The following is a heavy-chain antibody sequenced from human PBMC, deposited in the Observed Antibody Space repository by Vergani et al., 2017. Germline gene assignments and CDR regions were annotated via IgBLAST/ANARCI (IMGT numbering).Heavy chain of an antibody. CDR1: GGSISSGSYY. CDR3: ARGGVDTAMVIVHYYYGMDV. J-gene: IGHJ6*02. Sequence: QVQLQESGPGLVKPSQTLSLTCTVSGGSISSGSYYWSWIRQPAGKGLEWIGRIYTSGSTNYNPSLKSRVTISVDTSKNQFSLKLSSVTAADTAVYYCARGGVDTAMVIVHYYYGMDVWGQGTTVTVFS. CDR2: IYTSGST. D-gene: IGHD5-18*01. V-gene: IGHV4-61*02.